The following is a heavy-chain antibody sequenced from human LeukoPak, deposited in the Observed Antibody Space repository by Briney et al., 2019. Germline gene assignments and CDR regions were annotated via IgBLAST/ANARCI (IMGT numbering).Heavy chain of an antibody. Sequence: EGSLRLSCAASGFTVSSNYMSWVRQAPGKGLEWVSVIYSGGSTYYADSVKGRFTISRDNSKNTLYLQMNSLRAEDTAVYYCARDSLEDGYDYWGQGTLVTVSS. V-gene: IGHV3-53*01. CDR2: IYSGGST. CDR1: GFTVSSNY. D-gene: IGHD3-22*01. CDR3: ARDSLEDGYDY. J-gene: IGHJ4*02.